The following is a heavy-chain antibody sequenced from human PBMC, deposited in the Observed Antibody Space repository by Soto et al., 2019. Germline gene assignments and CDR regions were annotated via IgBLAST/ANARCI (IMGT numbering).Heavy chain of an antibody. CDR3: ARVADAKQLVYLDY. CDR1: GGSFSGYY. Sequence: SKTLSLTCAVYGGSFSGYYWSWIRQPPGKGLEWIGEINHSGSTNYNPSLKSRVTISVDTSKNQFSLKLSSVTAADTAVYYCARVADAKQLVYLDYWGQGTLVTVSS. CDR2: INHSGST. J-gene: IGHJ4*02. D-gene: IGHD6-6*01. V-gene: IGHV4-34*01.